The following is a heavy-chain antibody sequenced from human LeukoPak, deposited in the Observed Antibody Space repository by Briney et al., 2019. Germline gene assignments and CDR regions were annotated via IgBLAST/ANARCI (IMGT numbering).Heavy chain of an antibody. CDR2: IYYSGST. J-gene: IGHJ4*02. V-gene: IGHV4-39*01. D-gene: IGHD1-1*01. CDR1: GGSISSYY. CDR3: ARHGLDWNDVNPYYFDY. Sequence: SETLSLTCTVSGGSISSYYWGWIRQPPGKGLEWIGSIYYSGSTYYNPSLKSRVTISVDTSKNQFSLKLSSVTAADTAVYYCARHGLDWNDVNPYYFDYWGQGTLVTVSS.